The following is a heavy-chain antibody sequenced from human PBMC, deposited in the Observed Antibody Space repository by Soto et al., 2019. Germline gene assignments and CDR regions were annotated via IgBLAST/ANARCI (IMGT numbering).Heavy chain of an antibody. D-gene: IGHD1-26*01. V-gene: IGHV3-30*03. CDR2: ISYDGYSK. CDR3: AAIREVDV. CDR1: GFTFSSYA. J-gene: IGHJ6*02. Sequence: GGSLRLSCAASGFTFSSYAMHWVRQAPGKGLEWVALISYDGYSKWYADAVKGRFTISRDNSNNTLFLEMNSLRADDAAVYFCAAIREVDVWGQGTTVTVSS.